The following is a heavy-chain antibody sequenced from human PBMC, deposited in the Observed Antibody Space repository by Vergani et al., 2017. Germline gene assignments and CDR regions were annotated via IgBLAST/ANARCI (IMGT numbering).Heavy chain of an antibody. D-gene: IGHD4-17*01. CDR3: ARGTRPTVTTKVGWFDP. V-gene: IGHV1-69*04. CDR2: IIPILGIA. Sequence: QVQLVQSGAEVKKPGASVKVSCKASGGTFSSYAISWVRQAPGQGLEWMGRIIPILGIANYAQKFQGRVTITADKSTSTAYMELSSLRSEDTAVYYCARGTRPTVTTKVGWFDPWGQGTLGTVSS. CDR1: GGTFSSYA. J-gene: IGHJ5*02.